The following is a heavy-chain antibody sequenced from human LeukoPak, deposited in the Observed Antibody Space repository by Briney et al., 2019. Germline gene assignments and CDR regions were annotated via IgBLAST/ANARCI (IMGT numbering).Heavy chain of an antibody. Sequence: GGSLRLSCAASGFTFSSYGMHWVRQAPGKGLEWVAFIRYDGSNKYYADSVKGRFTISRDNSKNTLYLQMNSLRAEDTAVYYCAKVVYYGSGSLGGFDYWGQGTLVTVSS. J-gene: IGHJ4*02. CDR1: GFTFSSYG. CDR3: AKVVYYGSGSLGGFDY. CDR2: IRYDGSNK. V-gene: IGHV3-30*02. D-gene: IGHD3-10*01.